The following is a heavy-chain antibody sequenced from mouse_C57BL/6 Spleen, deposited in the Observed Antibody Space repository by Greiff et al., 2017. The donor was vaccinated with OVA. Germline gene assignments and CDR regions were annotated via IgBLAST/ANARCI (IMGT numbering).Heavy chain of an antibody. CDR3: TRDYYGSRYFDY. J-gene: IGHJ2*01. CDR1: GYTFTDYE. D-gene: IGHD1-1*01. V-gene: IGHV1-15*01. CDR2: IDPETGGT. Sequence: VQLVESGAELVRPGASVTLSCKASGYTFTDYEMHWVKQTPVHGLEWIGAIDPETGGTAYNQKFKGKAILTADKSSSTAYMELRSLTSEDSAVYYCTRDYYGSRYFDYWGQGTTLTVSS.